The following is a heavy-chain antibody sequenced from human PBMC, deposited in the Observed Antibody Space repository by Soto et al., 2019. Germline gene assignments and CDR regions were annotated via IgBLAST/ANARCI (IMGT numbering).Heavy chain of an antibody. D-gene: IGHD3-10*01. V-gene: IGHV1-69*04. CDR2: IIPILGIA. J-gene: IGHJ4*02. CDR3: ARDSSRGELPLDY. Sequence: GASVKVSCKASGGTFSSYTISWVRQAPGQGLEWMGRIIPILGIANYAQKFQGRVTITADKSTSTAYMELSSLRSEDTAVYYCARDSSRGELPLDYWGQGTLVTVSS. CDR1: GGTFSSYT.